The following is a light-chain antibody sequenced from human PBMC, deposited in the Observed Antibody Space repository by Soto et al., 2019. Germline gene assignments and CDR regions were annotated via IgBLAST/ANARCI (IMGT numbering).Light chain of an antibody. J-gene: IGLJ1*01. CDR3: SSYTTGSTLPWV. CDR1: SSDVGSHNL. V-gene: IGLV2-14*02. CDR2: EAS. Sequence: QSALTQPASVSGSPGQSITISCTGTSSDVGSHNLVSWYQQFPGKAPKLIIFEASKRPSGVSNRFSGSKSGSTASLTIFGLQVEDEAVYYCSSYTTGSTLPWVFGTGTKVTVL.